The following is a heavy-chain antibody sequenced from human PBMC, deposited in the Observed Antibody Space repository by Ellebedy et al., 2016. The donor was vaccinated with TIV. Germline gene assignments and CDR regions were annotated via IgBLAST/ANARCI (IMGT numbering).Heavy chain of an antibody. V-gene: IGHV1-18*04. Sequence: ASVKVSCXASGYTFTSYGISWVRQAPGQGLEWMGWISAYNGNTNYAQKLQGRVTMTTDTSTSTAYMELRSLRSDDTAVYYCARSTYYDFNFDYWGQGTLVTVSS. J-gene: IGHJ4*02. D-gene: IGHD3-22*01. CDR2: ISAYNGNT. CDR3: ARSTYYDFNFDY. CDR1: GYTFTSYG.